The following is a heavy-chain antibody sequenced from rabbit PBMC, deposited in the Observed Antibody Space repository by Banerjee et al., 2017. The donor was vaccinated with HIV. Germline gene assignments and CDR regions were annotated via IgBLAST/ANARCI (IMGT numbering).Heavy chain of an antibody. CDR3: AREDGERGYWRFAL. Sequence: SLEESGGDLVKPGASLTLTCTTSGFSFSTYYYMCWVRQAPGKGLDLIACIDTASGTTNYASWAKGRFTISRTSSTTVTLQMTTLTAADTATYFCAREDGERGYWRFALWGPGTLVTVS. CDR1: GFSFSTYYY. V-gene: IGHV1S40*01. D-gene: IGHD1-1*01. CDR2: IDTASGTT. J-gene: IGHJ6*01.